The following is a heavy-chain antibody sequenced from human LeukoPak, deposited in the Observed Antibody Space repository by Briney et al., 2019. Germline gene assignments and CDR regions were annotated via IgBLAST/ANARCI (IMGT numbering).Heavy chain of an antibody. Sequence: GGSLRLSCAASGFTFSKYAMSWVRQAPGKGLEWVSTISESGDTTYDADSVKGRFTMSRDNSKNTLYLQMNSLRAEDTAVYYCARDPHACGGDCYYNYWGQGTLVTVSS. CDR2: ISESGDTT. J-gene: IGHJ4*02. D-gene: IGHD2-21*02. V-gene: IGHV3-23*01. CDR1: GFTFSKYA. CDR3: ARDPHACGGDCYYNY.